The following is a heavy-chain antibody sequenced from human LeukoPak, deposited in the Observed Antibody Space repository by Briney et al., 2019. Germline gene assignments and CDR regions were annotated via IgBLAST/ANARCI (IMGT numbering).Heavy chain of an antibody. CDR2: MGGRQSTT. V-gene: IGHV3-23*01. CDR3: TKLDPRGNGNSLDAFDV. Sequence: GGSLRLSCEASGFTFNRYAMGWVRQAPGKGLEWVSGMGGRQSTTYYAGSVKGRFTISRDNSKNALYLQMNTLAAEDTAMYYCTKLDPRGNGNSLDAFDVWGQGTMVTVSS. J-gene: IGHJ3*01. CDR1: GFTFNRYA. D-gene: IGHD5-12*01.